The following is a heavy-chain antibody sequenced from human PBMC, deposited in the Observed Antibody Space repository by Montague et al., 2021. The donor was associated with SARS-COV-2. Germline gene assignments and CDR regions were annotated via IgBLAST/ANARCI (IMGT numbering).Heavy chain of an antibody. CDR3: ARGSRQWLVRPPNYHYIDY. V-gene: IGHV4-34*01. J-gene: IGHJ4*02. CDR1: GGSFSGYY. Sequence: SETLSLTCAVYGGSFSGYYWSWIRQPPGKGLEWIGEINHSGSTNYNPSLKSRVTISVDTSKNQFSLKLSSVTAADTAVYYCARGSRQWLVRPPNYHYIDYWGQGTLVTVSS. D-gene: IGHD6-19*01. CDR2: INHSGST.